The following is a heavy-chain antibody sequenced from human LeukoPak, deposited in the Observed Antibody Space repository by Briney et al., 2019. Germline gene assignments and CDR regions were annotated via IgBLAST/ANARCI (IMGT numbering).Heavy chain of an antibody. CDR2: ISGSGGST. CDR1: GFTFSSYA. CDR3: AKDPNYYDSSGYYHDAFDI. J-gene: IGHJ3*02. Sequence: GGSLRLSCAASGFTFSSYAMSWVRQAPVKGLEWVSAISGSGGSTYYADSVKGRFTISRDNSKNTLYLQMNSLRAEDTSVYYCAKDPNYYDSSGYYHDAFDIWGQGTMVTVSS. V-gene: IGHV3-23*01. D-gene: IGHD3-22*01.